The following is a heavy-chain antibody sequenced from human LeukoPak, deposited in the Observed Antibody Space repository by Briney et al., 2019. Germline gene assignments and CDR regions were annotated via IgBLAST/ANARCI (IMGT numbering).Heavy chain of an antibody. D-gene: IGHD3-22*01. V-gene: IGHV3-23*01. J-gene: IGHJ4*02. CDR3: AKDKTYYYDSSGLNY. Sequence: PGGSLRLSCAASGFTFSSYGMSWVRQAPGKGLEWVSAISGSGGSTYYADSVKGRFTISRDNSKNTLYLQMNSLRAEDTAVYYCAKDKTYYYDSSGLNYWGQGTLVTVSS. CDR2: ISGSGGST. CDR1: GFTFSSYG.